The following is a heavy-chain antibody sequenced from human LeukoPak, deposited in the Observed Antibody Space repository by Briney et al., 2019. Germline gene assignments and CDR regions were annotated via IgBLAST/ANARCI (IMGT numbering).Heavy chain of an antibody. CDR3: ARDSLGGWGPPYFDY. V-gene: IGHV3-53*01. J-gene: IGHJ4*02. CDR2: IYSGGST. CDR1: GFTVSSNY. D-gene: IGHD7-27*01. Sequence: PGGSLRLSCAASGFTVSSNYMSWVRQAPGKGLEWVSVIYSGGSTYYADSVKGRFTISRDNSKNTLYLQMNSLRAEDTAVYYCARDSLGGWGPPYFDYWGQGTLVTVSS.